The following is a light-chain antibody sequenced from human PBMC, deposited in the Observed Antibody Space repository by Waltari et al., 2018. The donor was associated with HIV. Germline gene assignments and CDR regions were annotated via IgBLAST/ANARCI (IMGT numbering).Light chain of an antibody. CDR2: AAS. Sequence: DFQLTQYPSSLSASVGDRVTVTCRASQTISTSLNWYQQKPGKAPKLLIYAASTLHGGVPSRFSGSGSGTDFTHTITNVQPEDFATYFCQQSYHTLITFGQGTRLEIK. V-gene: IGKV1-39*01. CDR1: QTISTS. J-gene: IGKJ5*01. CDR3: QQSYHTLIT.